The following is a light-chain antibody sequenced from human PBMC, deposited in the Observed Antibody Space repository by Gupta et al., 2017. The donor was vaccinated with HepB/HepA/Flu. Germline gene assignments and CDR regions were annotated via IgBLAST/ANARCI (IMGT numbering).Light chain of an antibody. CDR1: SMEVGRYNY. Sequence: QSALTQPRSVSGSPGQTATIPGPGPSMEVGRYNYVSWYQHHPGKGPKLIIYDVTKRPSGVPDRFSGSKSGNTASLTISGLQAEDEADYYCCSYAGTYTFVFGTGTTVTVL. J-gene: IGLJ1*01. CDR3: CSYAGTYTFV. CDR2: DVT. V-gene: IGLV2-11*01.